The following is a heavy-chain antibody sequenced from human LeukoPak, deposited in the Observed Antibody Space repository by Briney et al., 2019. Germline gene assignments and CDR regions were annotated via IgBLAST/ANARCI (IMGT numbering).Heavy chain of an antibody. CDR3: ASSKWFYFDS. Sequence: QPGGSLRLSCVVSGFTFSSYEMNWVRQAPGKGLEWVSYISSSGRTIYYADSVKGRFTISRDNAKNSLYLQMNSLRVEDTAVYYCASSKWFYFDSWGQGTLVTVSS. J-gene: IGHJ4*02. CDR1: GFTFSSYE. CDR2: ISSSGRTI. V-gene: IGHV3-48*03. D-gene: IGHD3-22*01.